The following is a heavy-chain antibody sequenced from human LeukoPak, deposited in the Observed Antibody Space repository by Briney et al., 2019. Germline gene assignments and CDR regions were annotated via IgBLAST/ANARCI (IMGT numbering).Heavy chain of an antibody. V-gene: IGHV4-4*07. CDR2: IYTSGST. CDR3: ARAGYSYGSAFDY. CDR1: GGSINNYY. J-gene: IGHJ4*02. D-gene: IGHD5-18*01. Sequence: ALETLSLTCTVSGGSINNYYWSWIRQPAGKGLEWIGRIYTSGSTNYNPSLKSRVTMSVDTSRNHFSLKLSSVTAADTAVYYCARAGYSYGSAFDYWGQGTRVTVSS.